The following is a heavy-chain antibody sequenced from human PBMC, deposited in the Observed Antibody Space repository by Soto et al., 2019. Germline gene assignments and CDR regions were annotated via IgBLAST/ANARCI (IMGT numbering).Heavy chain of an antibody. CDR2: ISSRSYT. CDR1: GYTFSTSS. Sequence: GGSLRLSCAASGYTFSTSSLYWVRQAPGKGLEWVSSISSRSYTYYADSVKGRFTISRDNAKNSLYLQMNSLRAEDTAVYYCARAIGYAFDIWGQGTMVTVSS. D-gene: IGHD1-26*01. J-gene: IGHJ3*02. V-gene: IGHV3-21*01. CDR3: ARAIGYAFDI.